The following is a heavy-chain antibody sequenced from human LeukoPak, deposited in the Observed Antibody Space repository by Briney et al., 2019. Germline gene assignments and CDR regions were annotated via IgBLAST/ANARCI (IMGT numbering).Heavy chain of an antibody. Sequence: PSETLSLTCAVYGGSFRGYYWSWIRQPPGKGLEWIGYIYYSGSTNYNPSLKSRVTISVDTSKNQFSLKLSSVTAADTAVYYCARTNRDSSGYDIDYWGQGTLVTVSS. V-gene: IGHV4-59*01. J-gene: IGHJ4*02. CDR3: ARTNRDSSGYDIDY. CDR1: GGSFRGYY. CDR2: IYYSGST. D-gene: IGHD3-22*01.